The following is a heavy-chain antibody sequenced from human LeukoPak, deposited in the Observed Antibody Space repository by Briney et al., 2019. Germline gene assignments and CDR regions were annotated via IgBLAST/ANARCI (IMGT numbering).Heavy chain of an antibody. V-gene: IGHV5-10-1*01. CDR1: GYSFTSYW. CDR2: IDPSDSYT. J-gene: IGHJ5*02. CDR3: ARQALGELSCFDP. D-gene: IGHD3-10*01. Sequence: GESLKISCKGSGYSFTSYWITWVRQIPGQGLGWMGRIDPSDSYTNYSTFFQGPVTISADKSISTAYLQWSSLKASDTVMYCCARQALGELSCFDPWGQGTLVTVSS.